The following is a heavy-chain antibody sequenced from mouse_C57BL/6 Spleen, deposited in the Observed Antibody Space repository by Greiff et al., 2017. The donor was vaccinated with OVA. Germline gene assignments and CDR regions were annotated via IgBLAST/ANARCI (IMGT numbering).Heavy chain of an antibody. CDR1: GYNFTSYG. J-gene: IGHJ2*01. V-gene: IGHV1-55*01. Sequence: VQLQQPGAELVKPGASVKMSCKASGYNFTSYGITWVQQRPGQGLVWIGDISPGSGSTYYNEKLKSKATLTVDPSSSTAYMHRSSLTSEDSAVYYCARGYCNYDDWGQGTTLTVSS. CDR3: ARGYCNYDD. D-gene: IGHD2-1*01. CDR2: ISPGSGST.